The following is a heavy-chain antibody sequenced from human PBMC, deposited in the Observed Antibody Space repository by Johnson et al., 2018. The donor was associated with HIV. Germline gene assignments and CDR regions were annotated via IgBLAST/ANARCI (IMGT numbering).Heavy chain of an antibody. CDR1: GFTFSDYY. J-gene: IGHJ3*02. CDR3: TRESTEAFDI. CDR2: ISSSGSTT. V-gene: IGHV3-11*01. D-gene: IGHD1-14*01. Sequence: HVQLVESGGGLVQPGGSLRLSCAASGFTFSDYYMSWIRQAPGKGLEWISYISSSGSTTFYADSVKGRFTISRDNSKNTLYLQMNSLRAEDTAVYYCTRESTEAFDIWGQGTMVTVSS.